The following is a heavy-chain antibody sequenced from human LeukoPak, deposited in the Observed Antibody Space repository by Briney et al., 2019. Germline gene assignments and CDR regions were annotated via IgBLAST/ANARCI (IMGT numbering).Heavy chain of an antibody. CDR2: MKPDGSEK. J-gene: IGHJ5*02. CDR3: ARGDYYTYA. Sequence: VGSLRLSCVTSGFTFSNFWMNWVRQAPGKGLEWVANMKPDGSEKYYVDSVKGRFSISRDNARNSVYLQMNSLSADDTAVYYCARGDYYTYAWDQGTLVTVSS. CDR1: GFTFSNFW. D-gene: IGHD2-21*02. V-gene: IGHV3-7*04.